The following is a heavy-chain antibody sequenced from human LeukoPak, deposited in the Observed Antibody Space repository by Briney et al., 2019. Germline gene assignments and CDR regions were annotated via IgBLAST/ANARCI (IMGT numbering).Heavy chain of an antibody. J-gene: IGHJ5*02. CDR1: GGSIRRSNYY. Sequence: SETLSLTCTVSGGSIRRSNYYWGWIRQPPGKGLEWIGSIYYSGSTNYNPSLKSRVTISVDTSKNQFSLKLSSVTAADTAVYYCARHRCSGGSCYPMNWFDPWGQGTLVTVSS. CDR3: ARHRCSGGSCYPMNWFDP. D-gene: IGHD2-15*01. CDR2: IYYSGST. V-gene: IGHV4-39*01.